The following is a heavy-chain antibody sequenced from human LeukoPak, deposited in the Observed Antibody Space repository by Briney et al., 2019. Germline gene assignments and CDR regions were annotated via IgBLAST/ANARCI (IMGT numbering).Heavy chain of an antibody. J-gene: IGHJ4*02. V-gene: IGHV5-51*01. CDR3: ARQWGRGSGSYLAY. D-gene: IGHD3-10*01. Sequence: GESLKISCKGSGYSFTSYWIAWVRQMPGKGLEWTGVIYPGDSDTTYSPSFQGQVTISADKSISTAYLQWSSLRASDTAMYYCARQWGRGSGSYLAYWGQGTLVTVSS. CDR1: GYSFTSYW. CDR2: IYPGDSDT.